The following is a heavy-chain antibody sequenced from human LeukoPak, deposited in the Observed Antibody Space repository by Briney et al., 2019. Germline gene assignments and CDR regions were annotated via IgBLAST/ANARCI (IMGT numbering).Heavy chain of an antibody. D-gene: IGHD3-10*01. Sequence: GGSLRLSCAASGFTFSSYSMNWVRQAPGKGLEWVSSISSSSSYIYYADSVKGRFTISRDNAKNSLYLQMNSLRAEDTAVYYCARDRRRGHYFDYWGQGTLVTVSS. J-gene: IGHJ4*02. CDR1: GFTFSSYS. V-gene: IGHV3-21*01. CDR2: ISSSSSYI. CDR3: ARDRRRGHYFDY.